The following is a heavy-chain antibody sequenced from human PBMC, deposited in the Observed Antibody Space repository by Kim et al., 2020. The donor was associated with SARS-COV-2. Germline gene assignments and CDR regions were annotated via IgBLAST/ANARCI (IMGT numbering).Heavy chain of an antibody. CDR3: ARLRDGYDKRYFDY. CDR1: DDSISSYY. J-gene: IGHJ4*02. D-gene: IGHD5-12*01. Sequence: SETLSLTCAVPDDSISSYYWSWIRQPPGKGLEWIGYGYYSGSTSYNPSLRSRVTISVETSKNQFSLKLSSVTAADTAVYFCARLRDGYDKRYFDYWGQGT. CDR2: GYYSGST. V-gene: IGHV4-59*12.